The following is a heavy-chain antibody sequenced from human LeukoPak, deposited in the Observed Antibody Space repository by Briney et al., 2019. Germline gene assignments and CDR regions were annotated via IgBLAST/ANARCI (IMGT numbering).Heavy chain of an antibody. V-gene: IGHV3-11*04. J-gene: IGHJ4*02. CDR3: TRENWYIDY. CDR1: GFTFSDYY. Sequence: GGSLRLSCAASGFTFSDYYMNWIRQAPGKGLEWVSYISSSGSTIYYADSVKDRFTISRDNAKNSLYLQMNSLRAEDAAVYYCTRENWYIDYWGQGNLVTVSS. CDR2: ISSSGSTI.